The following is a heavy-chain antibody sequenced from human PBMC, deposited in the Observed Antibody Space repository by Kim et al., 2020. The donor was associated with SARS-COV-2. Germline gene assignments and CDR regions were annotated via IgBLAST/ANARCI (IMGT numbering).Heavy chain of an antibody. CDR3: ARDGGVSGYDAFDI. J-gene: IGHJ3*02. Sequence: QGRGTITADESTSTAYMELSSLRSEDTAVYYCARDGGVSGYDAFDIWGQGTMVTVSS. V-gene: IGHV1-69*01. D-gene: IGHD5-12*01.